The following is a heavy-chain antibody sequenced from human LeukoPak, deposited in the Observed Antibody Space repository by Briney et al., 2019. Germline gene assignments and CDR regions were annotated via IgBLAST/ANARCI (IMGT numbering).Heavy chain of an antibody. V-gene: IGHV4-34*01. D-gene: IGHD6-13*01. CDR1: GGSFSGYY. Sequence: SETLSLTCAVYGGSFSGYYWSWIRQPPGKGLEWIGEINHSGSTNYDPSLKSRVTMSVDTSKNQFSLKLSSVTAADTAVYYCARWQDSSWYGRWFDPWGQGTLVTVSS. CDR3: ARWQDSSWYGRWFDP. CDR2: INHSGST. J-gene: IGHJ5*02.